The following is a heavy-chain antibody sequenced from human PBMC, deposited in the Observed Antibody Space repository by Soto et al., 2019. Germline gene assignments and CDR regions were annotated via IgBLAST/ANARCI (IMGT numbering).Heavy chain of an antibody. CDR1: GFTFSSYA. Sequence: GGSLRLSCAASGFTFSSYAMSWVRQAPGKGLEWVSAISGSGGSTYYADSVKGRFTISRDNSKNTLYLQMNSLRAEDTAVYYCAKNGGTVAAENTNWFDPWGQGTLVTVSS. V-gene: IGHV3-23*01. CDR3: AKNGGTVAAENTNWFDP. J-gene: IGHJ5*02. CDR2: ISGSGGST. D-gene: IGHD2-15*01.